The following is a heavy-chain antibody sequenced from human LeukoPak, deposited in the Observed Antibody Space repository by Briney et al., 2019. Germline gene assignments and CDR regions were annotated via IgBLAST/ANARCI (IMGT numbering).Heavy chain of an antibody. CDR1: GFTFSSYW. V-gene: IGHV3-7*01. Sequence: GGSLRLSCEASGFTFSSYWMSWVRQAPGKGLEWVANIKQDGSEKYYVDSVKGRFTISRDNAKNSLYLQMNSLRAEDTAVYYCARRQGSYFDTSGYYYGWGQGTLVTVSS. D-gene: IGHD3-22*01. CDR3: ARRQGSYFDTSGYYYG. CDR2: IKQDGSEK. J-gene: IGHJ4*02.